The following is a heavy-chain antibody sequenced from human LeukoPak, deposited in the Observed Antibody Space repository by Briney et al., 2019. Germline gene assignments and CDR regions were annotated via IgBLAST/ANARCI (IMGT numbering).Heavy chain of an antibody. V-gene: IGHV5-51*01. D-gene: IGHD5-12*01. CDR3: ARHRRLYSAYVSLQY. J-gene: IGHJ4*02. CDR2: IYPADSDT. CDR1: GYSFTNYW. Sequence: GESPDTYLKGSGYSFTNYWLGWVRQMPGKGLEWMGIIYPADSDTRYSPSFQGQVTISAYKSISTHYLQRSSLKASDTAMYYCARHRRLYSAYVSLQYCGKRTLVTVSS.